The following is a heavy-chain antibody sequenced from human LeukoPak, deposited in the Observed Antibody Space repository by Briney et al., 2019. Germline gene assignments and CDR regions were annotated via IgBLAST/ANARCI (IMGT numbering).Heavy chain of an antibody. D-gene: IGHD3-10*01. J-gene: IGHJ4*02. V-gene: IGHV1-8*01. Sequence: ASVKVSCKASGYTFTSYDINWVRQATGQGLEWMGWMNPNSGNTGYEQKFQGRVTMTRNTSISTAYMELSSLRSEDTAVYYCARYYYGSGKLGYWGQGTLVTVSS. CDR3: ARYYYGSGKLGY. CDR2: MNPNSGNT. CDR1: GYTFTSYD.